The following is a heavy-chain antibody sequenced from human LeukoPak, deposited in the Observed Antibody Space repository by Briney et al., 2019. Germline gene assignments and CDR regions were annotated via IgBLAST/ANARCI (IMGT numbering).Heavy chain of an antibody. Sequence: ASVKVSCKASGYTFTGYYMHWVRQAPGQGLEWMGWINANSGGTNYAQKFQGRVTMTRDTSISTAYMELRRLRSDDTAVYYCARSSRYDIWTGYPYWGQGTLVTVSP. J-gene: IGHJ4*02. D-gene: IGHD3-9*01. V-gene: IGHV1-2*02. CDR2: INANSGGT. CDR3: ARSSRYDIWTGYPY. CDR1: GYTFTGYY.